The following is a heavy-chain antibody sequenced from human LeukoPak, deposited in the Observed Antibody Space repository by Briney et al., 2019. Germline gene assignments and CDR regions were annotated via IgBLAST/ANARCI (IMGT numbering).Heavy chain of an antibody. CDR2: ISGSGGST. V-gene: IGHV3-23*01. CDR3: ARDPSLRVTLDY. Sequence: GGSLRLSCAASGFTFSSYAMSWVRQAPGKGLEWVSAISGSGGSTYYADSVKGRFTISRDNSKNTLCLQMNSLRAEDTAVYYCARDPSLRVTLDYWGQGTLVTVSS. D-gene: IGHD4-4*01. J-gene: IGHJ4*02. CDR1: GFTFSSYA.